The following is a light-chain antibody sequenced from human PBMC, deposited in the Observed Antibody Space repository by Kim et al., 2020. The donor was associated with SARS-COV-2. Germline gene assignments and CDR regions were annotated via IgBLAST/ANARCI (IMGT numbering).Light chain of an antibody. V-gene: IGLV4-60*03. CDR2: LEGSGTY. J-gene: IGLJ3*02. CDR1: SGHSTYI. Sequence: QLVLTQSSSASASLGSSVKFTCTLSSGHSTYIIAWHQQQPGEAPRFLMKLEGSGTYYKGSGVPDRFSGSSSGADRYLTISNLQSEDEADYYCETWDTNTRVFGGGTQLTVL. CDR3: ETWDTNTRV.